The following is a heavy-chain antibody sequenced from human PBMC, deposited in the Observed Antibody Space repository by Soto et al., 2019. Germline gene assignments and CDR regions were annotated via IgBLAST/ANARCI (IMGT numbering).Heavy chain of an antibody. Sequence: GGSLRLSCVASGFSLSTYAMTWVRQAPGKGLEWVSSISGNSDNTFYADSVKGRFTISRDKSKNTLFLQMESLRVGDTAVYYCAKGGGRSSYGYSDYWGRGTLVTVSS. D-gene: IGHD5-18*01. V-gene: IGHV3-23*01. CDR3: AKGGGRSSYGYSDY. CDR1: GFSLSTYA. CDR2: ISGNSDNT. J-gene: IGHJ4*02.